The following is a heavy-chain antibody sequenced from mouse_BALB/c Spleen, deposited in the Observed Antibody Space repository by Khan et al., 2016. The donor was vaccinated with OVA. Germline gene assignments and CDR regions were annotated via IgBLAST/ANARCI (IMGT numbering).Heavy chain of an antibody. V-gene: IGHV1-77*01. Sequence: QVQLKQSGAELARPGASVKLSCKASGYTFTDFYINWVKQRTGQGLEWIGEISPGSGDTFYNERLKDKATLTADKSSNTAYMQLSSLTSEASAVYFCARRNYFGYTFAYWGQGTLVTVSA. CDR2: ISPGSGDT. CDR3: ARRNYFGYTFAY. D-gene: IGHD1-2*01. J-gene: IGHJ3*01. CDR1: GYTFTDFY.